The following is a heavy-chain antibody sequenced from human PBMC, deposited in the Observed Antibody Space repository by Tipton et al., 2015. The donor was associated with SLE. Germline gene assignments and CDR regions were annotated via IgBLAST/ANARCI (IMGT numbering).Heavy chain of an antibody. CDR3: ARDEYRYDATGYHLLGHFDF. CDR2: ISYSGST. CDR1: GGPISSGGYY. Sequence: TLSLTCTVSGGPISSGGYYWSWIRQYPGKGLEWIGYISYSGSTNYNSSLKSRLTISVDTSKNQFSLKLSSVTAADTAVYYCARDEYRYDATGYHLLGHFDFWGQGTLVTVSS. D-gene: IGHD3-22*01. V-gene: IGHV4-31*03. J-gene: IGHJ4*02.